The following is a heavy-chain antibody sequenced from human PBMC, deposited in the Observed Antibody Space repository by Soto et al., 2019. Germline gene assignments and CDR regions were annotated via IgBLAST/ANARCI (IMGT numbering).Heavy chain of an antibody. CDR1: GFTFSSYA. CDR3: AKDHPHIGGYYYDYFDY. V-gene: IGHV3-23*01. D-gene: IGHD3-22*01. Sequence: GGSLRLSCAASGFTFSSYAISWGRQAPGKGLEWVSAISGSGGSTYYADSVKGRFTISRDNSKNTLYLQMNSLRAEDTAVYYCAKDHPHIGGYYYDYFDYWGQGTLVTVSS. J-gene: IGHJ4*02. CDR2: ISGSGGST.